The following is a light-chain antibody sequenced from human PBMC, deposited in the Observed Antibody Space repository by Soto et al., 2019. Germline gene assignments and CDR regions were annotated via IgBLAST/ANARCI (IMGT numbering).Light chain of an antibody. CDR1: SSDVGGYNY. Sequence: QSALTQPASVSGSPGQSITISCTGTSSDVGGYNYVSWYQQHPGKAPKLMIYDVSNRPSGVSNRFSGSKSVNTASLTISGLQAEDEADYYCSSYTSSSWVFGGGTKVT. J-gene: IGLJ3*02. CDR2: DVS. V-gene: IGLV2-14*01. CDR3: SSYTSSSWV.